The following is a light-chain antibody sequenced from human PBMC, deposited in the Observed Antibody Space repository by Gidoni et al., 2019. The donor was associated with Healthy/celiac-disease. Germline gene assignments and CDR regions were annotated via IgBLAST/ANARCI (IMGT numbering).Light chain of an antibody. J-gene: IGKJ1*01. V-gene: IGKV1-5*01. CDR2: DAS. CDR1: QSISSW. Sequence: DIQMTQSPSTLSASVGDRVTITCRASQSISSWLAWYQQKPGKAPKLLIYDASSLASWVPSRFSGSGSGTEFTLTISSLQPDDFATYYCQQYNSYSTFGQGTKVEIK. CDR3: QQYNSYST.